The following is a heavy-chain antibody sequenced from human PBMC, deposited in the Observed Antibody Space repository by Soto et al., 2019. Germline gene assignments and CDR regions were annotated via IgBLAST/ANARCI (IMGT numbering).Heavy chain of an antibody. CDR3: ERERGGYRYGDY. CDR1: GYPFSNYG. CDR2: VNIDKGNT. V-gene: IGHV1-18*01. D-gene: IGHD5-18*01. Sequence: QVQLVQSGPEVKKPGASVRVSCKPSGYPFSNYGISWMRQAPGQGLEWMGWVNIDKGNTKYAQKFQYRVNMTTDTSTSTVYLELRSMRADDTALYYCERERGGYRYGDYWGQGTLVNVSS. J-gene: IGHJ4*02.